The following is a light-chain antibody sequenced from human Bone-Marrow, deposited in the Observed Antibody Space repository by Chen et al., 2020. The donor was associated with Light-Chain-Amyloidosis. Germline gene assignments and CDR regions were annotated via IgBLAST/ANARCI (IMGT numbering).Light chain of an antibody. CDR1: SGDVGGYYF. CDR3: SSYAGSYTWV. V-gene: IGLV2-11*01. J-gene: IGLJ3*02. CDR2: DVS. Sequence: SPLTQPRPASGSPGQSITISCTGTSGDVGGYYFVSWYQQHPGKAPQLIIYDVSKRPPGVPYRFSGSKSGNTASLTVHGLQAEDEADYYCSSYAGSYTWVFGGGTKLTVL.